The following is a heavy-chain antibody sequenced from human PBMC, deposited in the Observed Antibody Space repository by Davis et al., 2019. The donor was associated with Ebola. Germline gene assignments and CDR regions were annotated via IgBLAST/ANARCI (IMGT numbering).Heavy chain of an antibody. Sequence: ASVKVSCKASGYTFTSYDINWVRQATGQGLEWMGWMNPNSGNTGYAQKFQGRVTMTRNTSISTAYMELSSLRSEDMAVYYCARALVDCSSTSCYLDWFDPWGQGTLVTVSS. D-gene: IGHD2-2*01. CDR3: ARALVDCSSTSCYLDWFDP. J-gene: IGHJ5*02. CDR2: MNPNSGNT. CDR1: GYTFTSYD. V-gene: IGHV1-8*01.